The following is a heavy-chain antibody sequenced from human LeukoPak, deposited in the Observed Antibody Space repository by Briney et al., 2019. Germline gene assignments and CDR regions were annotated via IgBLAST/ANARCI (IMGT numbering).Heavy chain of an antibody. D-gene: IGHD3-22*01. J-gene: IGHJ4*02. CDR3: ARDYWDYYDSSGYFPRFDY. CDR2: IYTSGST. CDR1: GGSISSYY. V-gene: IGHV4-4*07. Sequence: PETLSLTCTVSGGSISSYYRSWIRQPAGKGLEWIGRIYTSGSTNYNPSLKSRVTISVDKSKNQFSLKLSSVTAADTAVYYCARDYWDYYDSSGYFPRFDYWGQGTLVTVSS.